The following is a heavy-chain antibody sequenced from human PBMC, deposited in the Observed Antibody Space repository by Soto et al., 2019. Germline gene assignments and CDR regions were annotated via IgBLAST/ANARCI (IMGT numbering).Heavy chain of an antibody. J-gene: IGHJ3*02. Sequence: ASVKVSCKASGGTFSSYAISWVRQAPGQGLEWMGGIIPIFGTANYAQKFQGRVTITADESTSTAYMELSSLRSEDTAVYYCAKSYKYQLLFLSRVGAFDICGQGTMVTVS. D-gene: IGHD2-2*01. CDR1: GGTFSSYA. CDR3: AKSYKYQLLFLSRVGAFDI. V-gene: IGHV1-69*13. CDR2: IIPIFGTA.